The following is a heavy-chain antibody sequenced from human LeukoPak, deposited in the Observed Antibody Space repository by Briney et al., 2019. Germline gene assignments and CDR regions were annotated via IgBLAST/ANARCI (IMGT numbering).Heavy chain of an antibody. Sequence: GGSLRLSCAASGLTLSRYDMHWVRHATGEGLEWVSAIGTRGDTYYAGSVKGRFTMSRENAKNSLYLQMNSLSAGDTAVYYCVRAPPYSSASWGYYGMDVWGQGTTVTVSS. D-gene: IGHD6-19*01. J-gene: IGHJ6*02. CDR2: IGTRGDT. CDR3: VRAPPYSSASWGYYGMDV. V-gene: IGHV3-13*01. CDR1: GLTLSRYD.